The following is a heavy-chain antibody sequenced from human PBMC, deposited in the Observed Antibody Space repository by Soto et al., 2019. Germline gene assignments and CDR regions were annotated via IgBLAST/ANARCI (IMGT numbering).Heavy chain of an antibody. Sequence: SETLSLTCTVSCGSISSGVYYWSWIRQHPGKGLDWIGYIYYSGSTYYNPSLKSRVTISVDTSKNQFSLKLSSVTAADTAVYYCARDGDGRMTTNPYYYNGMDVWGPGTTVTVSS. CDR3: ARDGDGRMTTNPYYYNGMDV. D-gene: IGHD4-4*01. J-gene: IGHJ6*02. V-gene: IGHV4-31*03. CDR2: IYYSGST. CDR1: CGSISSGVYY.